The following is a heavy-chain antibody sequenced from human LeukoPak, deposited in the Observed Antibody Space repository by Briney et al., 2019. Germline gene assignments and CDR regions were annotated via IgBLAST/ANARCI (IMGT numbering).Heavy chain of an antibody. J-gene: IGHJ4*02. CDR3: ATSRYSSSWYPFDY. CDR1: GFTFSSYA. CDR2: ISGSGGST. Sequence: GGSLRLSCAASGFTFSSYAMSWVRQAPGKGLEWVSAISGSGGSTYYADSVKGRFTISRDNSKNTLYLQMNSLRAEDTAVYYCATSRYSSSWYPFDYWGQGTLVTVSS. V-gene: IGHV3-23*01. D-gene: IGHD6-13*01.